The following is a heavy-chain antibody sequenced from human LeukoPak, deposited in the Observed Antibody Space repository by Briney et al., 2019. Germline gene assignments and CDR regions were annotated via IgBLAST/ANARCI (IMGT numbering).Heavy chain of an antibody. J-gene: IGHJ6*03. V-gene: IGHV1-8*02. CDR3: ARGPFYYGSGSYGPYYYYYYMDV. CDR1: GYTFTGYY. Sequence: ASVKVSCKASGYTFTGYYMHWVRQAPGQGLEWMGWMNPNSGNTGYAQKFQGRVTMTRNTSISTAYMELSSLRSEDTAVYYCARGPFYYGSGSYGPYYYYYYMDVWGKGTTVTISS. D-gene: IGHD3-10*01. CDR2: MNPNSGNT.